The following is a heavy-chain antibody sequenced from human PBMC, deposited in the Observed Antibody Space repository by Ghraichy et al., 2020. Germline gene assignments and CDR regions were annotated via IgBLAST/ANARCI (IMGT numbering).Heavy chain of an antibody. CDR3: ARDFSSTSRARNFFDS. J-gene: IGHJ4*02. CDR2: IKQDGSEK. CDR1: GFSFSNYW. Sequence: GESLNISCEASGFSFSNYWMNWVRQAPGKGLQWVANIKQDGSEKQFLDSVQGRFTISRDNAKNSLFLQMNSLRAEDTAVYYCARDFSSTSRARNFFDSWGQGTLVTVSS. D-gene: IGHD3-10*01. V-gene: IGHV3-7*03.